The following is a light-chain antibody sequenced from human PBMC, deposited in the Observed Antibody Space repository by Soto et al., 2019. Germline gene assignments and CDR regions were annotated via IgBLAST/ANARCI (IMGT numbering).Light chain of an antibody. CDR2: DAS. CDR3: QQYDNLPS. J-gene: IGKJ4*01. Sequence: DIQMTQSPSSLSASVGDSVTITCQASQDIANYLNWYQQKPGKAPKFLIYDASTLETGVPSRFSGSGSGTSFTFTISSLQPEDVATYYCQQYDNLPSFGGGTKVEIK. V-gene: IGKV1-33*01. CDR1: QDIANY.